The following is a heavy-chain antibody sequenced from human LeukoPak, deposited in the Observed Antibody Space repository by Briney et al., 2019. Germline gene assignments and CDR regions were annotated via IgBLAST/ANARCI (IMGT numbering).Heavy chain of an antibody. D-gene: IGHD1-26*01. V-gene: IGHV4-59*01. CDR3: AHSKRGGGYYINAFAV. CDR2: SYSGGNA. J-gene: IGHJ3*01. Sequence: SETLSLTCTVSGASTSAYYWSWIRQPPGKGLEWIGYSYSGGNANYNPPLKSRVTISIDTSENQFSLRLTSVTAADTAVYFCAHSKRGGGYYINAFAVWGQGALVTISS. CDR1: GASTSAYY.